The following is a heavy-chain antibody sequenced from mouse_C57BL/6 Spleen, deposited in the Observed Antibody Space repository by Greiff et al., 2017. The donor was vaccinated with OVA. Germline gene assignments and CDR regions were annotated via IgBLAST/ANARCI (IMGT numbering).Heavy chain of an antibody. D-gene: IGHD4-1*01. CDR1: GYSFTDYN. V-gene: IGHV1-39*01. Sequence: EVKLVESGPELVKPGASVKISCKASGYSFTDYNMNWVKQSDGKSLEWIGVINPNYGTTSYNQKFKGKATLTVDQSSSTAYMQLNSLTSEDSAVYYCELGDWYFDVWGTGTTVTVSS. CDR2: INPNYGTT. J-gene: IGHJ1*03. CDR3: ELGDWYFDV.